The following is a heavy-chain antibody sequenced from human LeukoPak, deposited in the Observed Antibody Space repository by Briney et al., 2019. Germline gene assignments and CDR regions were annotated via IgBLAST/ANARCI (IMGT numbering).Heavy chain of an antibody. CDR1: GGSISIYY. CDR2: IYYSGST. J-gene: IGHJ4*02. Sequence: SETLSLTCTVSGGSISIYYWSWIRQPPGKGLEWIGYIYYSGSTNYNPSLKSRVTISVDTSKNQFSLKLSSVTAADTAVYYCARYIWFGEYYYFDYWGQGTLVTVSS. V-gene: IGHV4-59*08. CDR3: ARYIWFGEYYYFDY. D-gene: IGHD3-10*01.